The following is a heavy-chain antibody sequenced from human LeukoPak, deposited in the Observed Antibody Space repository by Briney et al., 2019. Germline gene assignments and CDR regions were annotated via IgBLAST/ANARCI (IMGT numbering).Heavy chain of an antibody. CDR3: ALLPYYGSGSYYTAAACYGMDV. V-gene: IGHV3-21*01. Sequence: GGSLRLSCAASGFTFSSYSMNWVRQAPGKGLEWVSSISSSSSYIYYADSVKGRFTISRDNAKNSLYLQMNSLRAEDTAVYYCALLPYYGSGSYYTAAACYGMDVWGKGTTVTVSS. CDR1: GFTFSSYS. J-gene: IGHJ6*04. D-gene: IGHD3-10*01. CDR2: ISSSSSYI.